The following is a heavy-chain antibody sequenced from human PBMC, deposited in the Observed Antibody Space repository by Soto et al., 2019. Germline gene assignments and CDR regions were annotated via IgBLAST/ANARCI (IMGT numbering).Heavy chain of an antibody. CDR3: ARLPYDYIWGSYRYSGVDPEDDAFDI. CDR1: GGSISSSSYY. V-gene: IGHV4-39*01. CDR2: IYYSGST. J-gene: IGHJ3*02. Sequence: SETLSLTCTVSGGSISSSSYYWGWIRQPPGKGLEWIGSIYYSGSTYYNPSLKSRVTISVDTSKNQFSLKLSSVTAADTAVYYCARLPYDYIWGSYRYSGVDPEDDAFDIWGQGTMVTVSS. D-gene: IGHD3-16*02.